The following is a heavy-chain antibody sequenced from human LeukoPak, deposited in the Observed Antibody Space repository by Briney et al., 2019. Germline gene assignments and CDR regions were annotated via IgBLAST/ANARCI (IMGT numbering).Heavy chain of an antibody. CDR2: IYIGGRT. CDR1: GLSAGGND. J-gene: IGHJ4*02. V-gene: IGHV3-66*01. CDR3: ARGAGTSGGYWSSPPSHFDC. D-gene: IGHD1-26*01. Sequence: GGSLRLSCAASGLSAGGNDINWVREAPGKGLWRVSGIYIGGRTYYADSVKGRFTISRDSSENTLHLQINSLRAEDTAVYYCARGAGTSGGYWSSPPSHFDCWGQGTLVTVSS.